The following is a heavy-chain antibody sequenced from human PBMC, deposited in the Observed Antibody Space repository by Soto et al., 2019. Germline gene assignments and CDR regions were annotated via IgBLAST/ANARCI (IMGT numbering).Heavy chain of an antibody. J-gene: IGHJ4*02. Sequence: QVQLVESGGGVVQPGRSLRLSCAASGFTFSSYGMHWVRQAPGKGLEWVAVISYDGSNKYYADSVKGRFTISRDNSKNTLYLQMNSLRAEDTAVYYCAKDRYRAQIKDFDYWGQGARVTVSS. CDR3: AKDRYRAQIKDFDY. D-gene: IGHD3-9*01. CDR1: GFTFSSYG. CDR2: ISYDGSNK. V-gene: IGHV3-30*18.